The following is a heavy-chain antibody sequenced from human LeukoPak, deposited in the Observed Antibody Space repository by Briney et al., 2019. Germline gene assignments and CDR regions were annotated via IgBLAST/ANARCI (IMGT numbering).Heavy chain of an antibody. CDR1: GFTFSSYA. CDR3: ARAPTPSILRFLEWLSWHGMDV. Sequence: GRSLRLSCAASGFTFSSYAMHWVRQAPGKGLEWVAVISYDGSNKYYADSVKGRFTISRDNSKNTLYLQMNSLRAEDTAVYYCARAPTPSILRFLEWLSWHGMDVWGQGTTVTVSS. J-gene: IGHJ6*02. D-gene: IGHD3-3*01. CDR2: ISYDGSNK. V-gene: IGHV3-30-3*01.